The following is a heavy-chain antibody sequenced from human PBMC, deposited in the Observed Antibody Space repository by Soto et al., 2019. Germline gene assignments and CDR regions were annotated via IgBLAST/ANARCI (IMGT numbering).Heavy chain of an antibody. CDR2: IYYSGST. D-gene: IGHD2-2*01. Sequence: PSETLSLTCTVSGGSISSYYWSWIRQPPGKGLEWIGYIYYSGSTNYNPSLKSRVTISVDTSKNQFSLKLTSVTAADTAVYYCARAVYCTTANCWDDFHYYNIDVWGQGTAVTVSS. CDR1: GGSISSYY. CDR3: ARAVYCTTANCWDDFHYYNIDV. J-gene: IGHJ6*02. V-gene: IGHV4-59*12.